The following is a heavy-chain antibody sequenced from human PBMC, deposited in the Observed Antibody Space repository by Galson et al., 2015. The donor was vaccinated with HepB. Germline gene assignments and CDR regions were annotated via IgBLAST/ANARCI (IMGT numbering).Heavy chain of an antibody. CDR2: IYYSGST. CDR3: ARHDHYDFWSGLVFDY. J-gene: IGHJ4*02. V-gene: IGHV4-39*01. Sequence: ETLSLTCTVSGGSISSSSYYWGWIRQPPGKGLEWIGSIYYSGSTYYNPSLKSRVTISVDTSKNQFSLKLSSVTAADTAVYYCARHDHYDFWSGLVFDYWGQGTLATVSS. CDR1: GGSISSSSYY. D-gene: IGHD3-3*01.